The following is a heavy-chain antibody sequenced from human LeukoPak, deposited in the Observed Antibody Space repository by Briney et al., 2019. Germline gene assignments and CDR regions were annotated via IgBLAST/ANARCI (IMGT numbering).Heavy chain of an antibody. V-gene: IGHV3-15*01. Sequence: GGSLRLSCAASGFTFSKVWMSWVRQVPGKGLEWVGRIRRKTDGETTDHAAPVKGRFTISRDDSKNTLYLQMNSLKTEDTAVYYCVTDLVIKEYFDYWGQGALVTVSS. J-gene: IGHJ4*02. CDR2: IRRKTDGETT. D-gene: IGHD2-21*01. CDR3: VTDLVIKEYFDY. CDR1: GFTFSKVW.